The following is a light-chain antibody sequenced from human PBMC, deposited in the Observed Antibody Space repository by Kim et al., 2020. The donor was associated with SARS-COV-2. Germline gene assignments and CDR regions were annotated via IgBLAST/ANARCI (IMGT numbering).Light chain of an antibody. CDR1: QSVSSN. V-gene: IGKV3-15*01. CDR3: QQYNKGRT. J-gene: IGKJ1*01. Sequence: EIVMTQSPATLSVSPGDRATLSCRASQSVSSNLAWYQQKPGQAPRLLIYGASTRATGIPARFSGSGSGTEFTLIISSLQSEDFAVYYCQQYNKGRTFGQGTKVDIK. CDR2: GAS.